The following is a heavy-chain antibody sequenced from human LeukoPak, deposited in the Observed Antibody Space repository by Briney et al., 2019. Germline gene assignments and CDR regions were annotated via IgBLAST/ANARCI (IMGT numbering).Heavy chain of an antibody. CDR1: GFTFSNFA. J-gene: IGHJ5*01. CDR2: LTSSRGHS. CDR3: SRDPNGDYVGAFDS. Sequence: GGSLRLSCTASGFTFSNFAMTWVRQAPGKGLEWVSSLTSSRGHSYTADTVKGRFTISRDNSQNTLYLQMNNLRVADTGVYCCSRDPNGDYVGAFDSWGQGTLVTVSS. V-gene: IGHV3-23*01. D-gene: IGHD4-17*01.